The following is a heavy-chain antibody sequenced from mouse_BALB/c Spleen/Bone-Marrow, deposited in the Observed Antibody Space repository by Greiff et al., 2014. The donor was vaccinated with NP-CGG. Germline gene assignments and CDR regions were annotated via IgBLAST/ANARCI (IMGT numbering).Heavy chain of an antibody. V-gene: IGHV7-3*02. CDR3: ARDKNYGSYWYFDV. Sequence: EVKLVESGGGLVQPGGSLRLSCATSGFTFTDYYMSWVRQPPGKALEWLGFIRNKANGYTTEYSASVKGRFTISRDNSQSILYLLMNTLRAEDSATYYCARDKNYGSYWYFDVWGAGTTVTVSS. CDR1: GFTFTDYY. CDR2: IRNKANGYTT. D-gene: IGHD2-1*01. J-gene: IGHJ1*01.